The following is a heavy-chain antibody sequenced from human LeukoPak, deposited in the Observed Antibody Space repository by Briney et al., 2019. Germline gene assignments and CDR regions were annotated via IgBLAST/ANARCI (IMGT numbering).Heavy chain of an antibody. J-gene: IGHJ4*02. D-gene: IGHD2-2*02. CDR1: GYTFTGYY. CDR2: INPNSGGT. CDR3: ARGDCSSTSCYNIDC. V-gene: IGHV1-2*06. Sequence: ASVKVSCKASGYTFTGYYMHWVRQAPGQGLEWMGRINPNSGGTNYAQKFQGRVTMTRDTSISTAYMELSRLRSDDTAVYYCARGDCSSTSCYNIDCWGQGTLVTVSS.